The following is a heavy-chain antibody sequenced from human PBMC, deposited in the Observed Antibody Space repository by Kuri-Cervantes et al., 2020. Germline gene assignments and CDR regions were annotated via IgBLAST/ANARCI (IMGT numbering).Heavy chain of an antibody. CDR3: ARDNSKPEYYYDSSGYYQDFDY. Sequence: ASVKVSCKASGYTFTSYYMHWVRQAPGQGLEWMGIINPSGGSTSYAQKFQGRVTITADESTSTAYMELSSLRSEDTAVYYCARDNSKPEYYYDSSGYYQDFDYWGQGTLVTVSS. CDR1: GYTFTSYY. D-gene: IGHD3-22*01. V-gene: IGHV1-46*01. CDR2: INPSGGST. J-gene: IGHJ4*02.